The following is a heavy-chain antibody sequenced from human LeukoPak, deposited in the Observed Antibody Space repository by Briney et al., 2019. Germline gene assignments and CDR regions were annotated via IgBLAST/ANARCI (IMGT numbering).Heavy chain of an antibody. CDR3: AIMHGYYDGSGYWVR. J-gene: IGHJ1*01. CDR1: GFTFSSYA. Sequence: AGGSLRLSCAASGFTFSSYAMSWVRQAPGKGLEWVSFITPNADRASYADSVKGRFTISRDNPRNTLYMQMNSLRDEDTAVYYCAIMHGYYDGSGYWVRWGQGTLVTVSS. V-gene: IGHV3-23*01. D-gene: IGHD3-22*01. CDR2: ITPNADRA.